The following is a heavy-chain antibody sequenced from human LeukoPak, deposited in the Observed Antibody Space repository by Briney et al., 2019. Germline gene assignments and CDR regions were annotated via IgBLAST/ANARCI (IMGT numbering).Heavy chain of an antibody. J-gene: IGHJ4*02. CDR1: GFAVNRNY. CDR2: IYSDGST. CDR3: ARGGLEPVDY. Sequence: TGGSLRLSCAASGFAVNRNYMTCVRQAPGKGLEWVSVIYSDGSTFYADSVKGRFTISGDNAKNTLYLQMNSLRADDTAVYYCARGGLEPVDYWGQGTLVTVSS. D-gene: IGHD1-1*01. V-gene: IGHV3-53*01.